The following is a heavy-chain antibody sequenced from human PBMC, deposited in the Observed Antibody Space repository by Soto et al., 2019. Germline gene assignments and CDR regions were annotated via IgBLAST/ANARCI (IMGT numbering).Heavy chain of an antibody. CDR1: GYTFTHFY. D-gene: IGHD3-9*01. CDR3: ARDEGGYDILTGYYKAHHFDY. V-gene: IGHV1-18*01. CDR2: ISPHNFNT. Sequence: ASVKVSCKASGYTFTHFYITWVRQAPGQGLEWMGAISPHNFNTNYAQKFRGRVTLTTEKSTNTAYMDLRSLTSDDTAVYYCARDEGGYDILTGYYKAHHFDYWGQGVPVTXSS. J-gene: IGHJ4*02.